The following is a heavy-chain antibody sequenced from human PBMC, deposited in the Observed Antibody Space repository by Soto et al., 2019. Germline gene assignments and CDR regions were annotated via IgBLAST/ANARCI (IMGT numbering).Heavy chain of an antibody. V-gene: IGHV4-59*01. CDR1: GGSISSYY. CDR2: IYYSGST. J-gene: IGHJ4*02. D-gene: IGHD3-16*01. CDR3: AREKGPSYIDY. Sequence: SETLSLTCTVSGGSISSYYWSWIRQPPGKGLEWIGYIYYSGSTNYNPSLKSRVTISVDTSKNQFSLKLSSVTAADTAVYYCAREKGPSYIDYRGQGTLVTVSS.